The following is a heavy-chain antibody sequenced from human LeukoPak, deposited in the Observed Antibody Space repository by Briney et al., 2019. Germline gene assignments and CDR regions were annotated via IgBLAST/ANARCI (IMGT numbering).Heavy chain of an antibody. CDR1: GFTFSTYG. J-gene: IGHJ6*03. CDR3: ARGLSSSPYYYYYMDV. D-gene: IGHD6-6*01. Sequence: GRSLRLSCAASGFTFSTYGMHWVRQAPGKGLEWVAVIWYDGSNEYYADSVKGRFTISRDNSKNALYLQMNSLTAEDTAVYYCARGLSSSPYYYYYMDVWGRGTTVTVSS. CDR2: IWYDGSNE. V-gene: IGHV3-33*08.